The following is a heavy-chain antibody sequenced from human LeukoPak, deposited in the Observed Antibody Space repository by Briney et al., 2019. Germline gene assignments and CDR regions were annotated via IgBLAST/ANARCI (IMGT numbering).Heavy chain of an antibody. Sequence: ASVKVSCKASGGTFSSYAISWVRQAPGQGLEWMGGIIPIFGTANYAQKFQGRVTITADESTGTAYMELSSLRSEDTAVYYCARPYTNYYDSSGYYYDGWFDPWGQGTLVTVSS. V-gene: IGHV1-69*01. CDR2: IIPIFGTA. D-gene: IGHD3-22*01. CDR1: GGTFSSYA. CDR3: ARPYTNYYDSSGYYYDGWFDP. J-gene: IGHJ5*02.